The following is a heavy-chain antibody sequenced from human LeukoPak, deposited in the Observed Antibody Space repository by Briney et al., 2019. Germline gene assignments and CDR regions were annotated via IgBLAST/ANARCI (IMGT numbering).Heavy chain of an antibody. V-gene: IGHV4-59*08. CDR2: INYSGGT. D-gene: IGHD3-22*01. Sequence: SETLSLTCIVSGGSINSYYWSWIGQPPGKGLEWNGHINYSGGTKYNPSLKSRVTISVDTPKNQFSLKLSSVTAADTAVYYCARYYYDSSGYSHGMDVWGQGTTVTVSS. CDR1: GGSINSYY. CDR3: ARYYYDSSGYSHGMDV. J-gene: IGHJ6*02.